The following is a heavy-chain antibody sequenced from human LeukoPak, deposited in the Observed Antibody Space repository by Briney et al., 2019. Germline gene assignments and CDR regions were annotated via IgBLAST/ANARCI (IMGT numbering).Heavy chain of an antibody. J-gene: IGHJ4*02. CDR3: ARDLPDSGTIDY. CDR2: IYTSGST. D-gene: IGHD5-12*01. Sequence: SETLSLTCTVSGGSISSYYWSWIRQPAGKGLEWIGRIYTSGSTNYNPSLKSRVTMSVDTSKNQFPLKLSSVTAADTAVYYCARDLPDSGTIDYWGQGTLVTVSS. V-gene: IGHV4-4*07. CDR1: GGSISSYY.